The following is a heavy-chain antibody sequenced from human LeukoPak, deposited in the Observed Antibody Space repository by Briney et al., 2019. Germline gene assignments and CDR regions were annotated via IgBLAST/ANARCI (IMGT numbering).Heavy chain of an antibody. CDR1: GYTFTRYD. J-gene: IGHJ6*03. V-gene: IGHV1-8*03. CDR2: MNPNSGKT. CDR3: ARGIGDSPSTYYYYMDV. Sequence: GSVTVSCKASGYTFTRYDMNWVGQAAGQGGEGMGWMNPNSGKTEYAQRFQGRVTITRERSSSTVYMEVSGLRSADTAVYYCARGIGDSPSTYYYYMDVWGKGTTVTISS. D-gene: IGHD4-17*01.